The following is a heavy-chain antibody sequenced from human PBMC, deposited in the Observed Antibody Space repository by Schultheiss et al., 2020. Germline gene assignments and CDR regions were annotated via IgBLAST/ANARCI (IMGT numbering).Heavy chain of an antibody. Sequence: GGSLRLSCAASGFTFSSYAMTWVRQAPGKGLEWVSTISGSGTDTYYADSVKGRFTLSRDNSKNTMSVQMNSLRADDTAAYYCAKSRGLSPFGVVLLIDVWGQGTTVNVSS. CDR2: ISGSGTDT. CDR1: GFTFSSYA. CDR3: AKSRGLSPFGVVLLIDV. J-gene: IGHJ6*02. V-gene: IGHV3-23*01. D-gene: IGHD3-3*01.